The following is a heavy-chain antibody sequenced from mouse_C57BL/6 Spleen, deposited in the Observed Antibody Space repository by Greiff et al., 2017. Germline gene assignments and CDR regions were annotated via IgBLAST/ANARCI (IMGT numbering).Heavy chain of an antibody. CDR2: IYWDDDK. V-gene: IGHV8-12*01. J-gene: IGHJ2*01. CDR1: GFSLSTSGMG. CDR3: ARDGYEGYFDY. Sequence: QVTLKVCGPGILQSSQTLSLTCSFSGFSLSTSGMGVSWIRQPSGKGLEWLAHIYWDDDKRYNPSLKSRLTISKDTSRNQVFLKITSVDTADTATYYCARDGYEGYFDYWGQGTTLTVSS. D-gene: IGHD2-2*01.